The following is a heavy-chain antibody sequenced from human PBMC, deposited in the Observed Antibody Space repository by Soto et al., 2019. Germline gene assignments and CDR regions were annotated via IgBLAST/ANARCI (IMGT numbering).Heavy chain of an antibody. Sequence: QVQLVESGGGLVKPGGSLRLSCAASGFTFSDYYMSWIRQAPGKGLEWVSYISSSSSYTNYADSVKGRFTISRDNAKNSLYLQMNSLRAEDTAVYYCARVVPETNWFDPWGQGTLVTVSS. CDR2: ISSSSSYT. CDR3: ARVVPETNWFDP. CDR1: GFTFSDYY. D-gene: IGHD2-2*01. J-gene: IGHJ5*02. V-gene: IGHV3-11*05.